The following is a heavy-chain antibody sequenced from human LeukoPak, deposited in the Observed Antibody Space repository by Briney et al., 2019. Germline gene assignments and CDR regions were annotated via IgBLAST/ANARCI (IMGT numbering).Heavy chain of an antibody. D-gene: IGHD6-6*01. J-gene: IGHJ4*02. CDR2: ISAYNGNT. Sequence: ASVKVSCKASGYTFTSYGISWVRQAPGQGLEWMGWISAYNGNTNYAQKLQGRVTMTTDTSTSTAYMELRSLRSDDTAVYYCARDQKVWQNHRSLRNSDYWGQGTLVTVSS. CDR3: ARDQKVWQNHRSLRNSDY. V-gene: IGHV1-18*01. CDR1: GYTFTSYG.